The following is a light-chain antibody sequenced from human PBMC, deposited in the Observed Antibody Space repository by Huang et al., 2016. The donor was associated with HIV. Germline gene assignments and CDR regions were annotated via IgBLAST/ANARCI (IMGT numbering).Light chain of an antibody. CDR2: GAS. J-gene: IGKJ1*01. Sequence: EIVMTQSPATLSVSPGERVTLSCRASQSLSSNLAWYQQKPGQAPRLLFYGASTGATGIPAWFSGSGSGTDFTLTISSLQSEDFAVYYCQQYNKWPWTFGQGTKVEIK. CDR3: QQYNKWPWT. CDR1: QSLSSN. V-gene: IGKV3-15*01.